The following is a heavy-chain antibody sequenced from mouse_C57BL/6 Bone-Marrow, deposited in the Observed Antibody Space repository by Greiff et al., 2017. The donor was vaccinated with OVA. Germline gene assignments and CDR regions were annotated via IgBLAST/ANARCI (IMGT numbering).Heavy chain of an antibody. Sequence: QVQLQQPGTELVKPGASVKLSCKASGYTFTSYWMHWVKQRPGQGLEWIGNINPSNGGTNYNAKFKSKATLTVDKSSSTAYMQLSSLTSEDSAVYYCAREGAYDYDGAWFAYWGQGTLVTVSA. J-gene: IGHJ3*01. CDR1: GYTFTSYW. D-gene: IGHD2-4*01. V-gene: IGHV1-53*01. CDR3: AREGAYDYDGAWFAY. CDR2: INPSNGGT.